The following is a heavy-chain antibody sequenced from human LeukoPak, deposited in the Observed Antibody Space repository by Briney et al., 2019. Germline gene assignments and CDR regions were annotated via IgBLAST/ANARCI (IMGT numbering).Heavy chain of an antibody. V-gene: IGHV4-34*01. J-gene: IGHJ4*02. CDR2: INHSGST. D-gene: IGHD2-2*01. CDR1: GGSFSGYY. Sequence: PSETLSLTCAVYGGSFSGYYWSWIRQPPGKGLEWIGEINHSGSTNYNPSLKSRVTISVDTSKNQFSLKLSSVTAADTAVYYCARGRSNPNYWGQGTLVTVSS. CDR3: ARGRSNPNY.